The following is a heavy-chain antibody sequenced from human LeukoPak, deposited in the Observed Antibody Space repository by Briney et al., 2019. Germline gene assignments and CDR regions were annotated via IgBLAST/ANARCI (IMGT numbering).Heavy chain of an antibody. CDR3: AKDGGWPRIFDY. D-gene: IGHD6-19*01. Sequence: PGGSLRLSCAASGFTFSSCAMHWVRQAPGEGLEWVAVISYHETSDGSNKHYADSVKGRFTISRDNSKNTLYLQMNSLRAEDTAVYYCAKDGGWPRIFDYWGQGTLVTVSS. V-gene: IGHV3-30-3*01. CDR1: GFTFSSCA. J-gene: IGHJ4*02. CDR2: ISYHETSDGSNK.